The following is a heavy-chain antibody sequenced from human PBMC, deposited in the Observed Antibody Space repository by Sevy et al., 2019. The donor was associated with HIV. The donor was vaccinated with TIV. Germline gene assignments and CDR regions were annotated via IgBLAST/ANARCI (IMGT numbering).Heavy chain of an antibody. CDR3: ARDVDTPFVRSFDS. Sequence: GGSLRLSCAASGFTFSSYSMNWVRQAPGKGLEWVSSISSSSSYIYYADSVKGRFTISRDNDKKSVFLQMNNLRDEDSATYYCARDVDTPFVRSFDSWGQGTLVTVSS. J-gene: IGHJ4*02. D-gene: IGHD5-18*01. V-gene: IGHV3-21*04. CDR1: GFTFSSYS. CDR2: ISSSSSYI.